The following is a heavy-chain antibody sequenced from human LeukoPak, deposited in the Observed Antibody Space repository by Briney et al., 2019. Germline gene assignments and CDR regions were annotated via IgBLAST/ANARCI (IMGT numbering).Heavy chain of an antibody. CDR3: AELGITMIGGV. V-gene: IGHV3-48*04. Sequence: GGSLRLSCAASGFTFSPYNMNWVRQAPGKGLEWVSSISSSGSTIYYADSVKGRFTISRDNAKNSLYLQMNSLRAEDTAVYYCAELGITMIGGVWGKGTTVTVSS. J-gene: IGHJ6*04. CDR2: ISSSGSTI. CDR1: GFTFSPYN. D-gene: IGHD3-10*02.